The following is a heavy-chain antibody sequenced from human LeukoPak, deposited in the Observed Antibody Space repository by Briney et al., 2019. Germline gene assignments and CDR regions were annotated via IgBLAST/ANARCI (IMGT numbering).Heavy chain of an antibody. J-gene: IGHJ6*02. CDR3: ASRSSSWSSYYYGMDV. CDR2: INAGNGNT. Sequence: ASVEVSCKASGYTFTSYAMHWVRQAPGQRLEWMGWINAGNGNTKYSQKFQGRVTITRDTSASTAYMELSSLRSEDTAVYYCASRSSSWSSYYYGMDVWGQGTTVTVSS. V-gene: IGHV1-3*01. D-gene: IGHD6-13*01. CDR1: GYTFTSYA.